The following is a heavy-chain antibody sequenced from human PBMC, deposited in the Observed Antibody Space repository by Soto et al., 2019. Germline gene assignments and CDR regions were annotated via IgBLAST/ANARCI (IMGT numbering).Heavy chain of an antibody. D-gene: IGHD6-13*01. CDR2: IRSKANSYAT. V-gene: IGHV3-73*01. CDR3: TCSGYGKRYYFDY. CDR1: GFTFSGSA. J-gene: IGHJ4*02. Sequence: GGSLRLSCAASGFTFSGSAMHWVRQASGKGLEWVGRIRSKANSYATAYAASVKGRFTISRDDSKNTAYLQMNSLKTEDTAVYYCTCSGYGKRYYFDYWGQGTLVTVSS.